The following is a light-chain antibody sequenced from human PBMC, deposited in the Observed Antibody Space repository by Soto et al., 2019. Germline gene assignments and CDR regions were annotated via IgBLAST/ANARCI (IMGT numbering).Light chain of an antibody. V-gene: IGLV1-44*01. CDR2: SNN. CDR1: SSNIGSNT. CDR3: AAWDDSLSGTV. J-gene: IGLJ3*02. Sequence: QSVLTQPPSASGTPGQRVTISCSGSSSNIGSNTVAWYQQLPQTAPKLLVHSNNERPSGDPDRFAGAKSGTSASLVISGLQSDDEADLYCAAWDDSLSGTVFGGGTKLTVL.